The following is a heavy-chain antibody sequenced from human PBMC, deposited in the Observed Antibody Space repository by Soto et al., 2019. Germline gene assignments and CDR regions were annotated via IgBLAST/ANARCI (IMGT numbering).Heavy chain of an antibody. D-gene: IGHD4-17*01. CDR3: ARDMDYGDYLTDYFDY. J-gene: IGHJ4*02. V-gene: IGHV1-69*04. CDR1: GGTFSSYT. CDR2: IIPILGIA. Sequence: ASVKVSCKASGGTFSSYTISWVRQAPGQGLEWMGRIIPILGIANYAQKFQGRVTITADKSTSTAYMELSSLRSEDTAVYYCARDMDYGDYLTDYFDYWGQGTLVTVSS.